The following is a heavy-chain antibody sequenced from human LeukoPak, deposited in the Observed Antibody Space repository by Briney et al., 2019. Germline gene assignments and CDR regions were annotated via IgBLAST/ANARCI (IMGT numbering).Heavy chain of an antibody. V-gene: IGHV3-30-3*01. CDR3: ARNPQFQTPVFDY. CDR1: GFTFSSYA. CDR2: IAYDGNNK. J-gene: IGHJ4*02. Sequence: PGGSLRLSCAASGFTFSSYAMHWVRQAPGKGLEWVAVIAYDGNNKYYADSVKGRFTISRDNSKNTLYLQMNSLRAEDTAVYYCARNPQFQTPVFDYWGQGTLVTVSS.